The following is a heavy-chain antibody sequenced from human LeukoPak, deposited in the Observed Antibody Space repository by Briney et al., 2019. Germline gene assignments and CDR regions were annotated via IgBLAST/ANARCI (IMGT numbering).Heavy chain of an antibody. J-gene: IGHJ6*03. Sequence: PSETLSHTCAVSGGSFSGYYWSWIRQAPGKGLEWIGEINHSGSTNYNPSLKSRVTISTDTSKNQFSLKLTSVTAADTAMYYCVRAGVVAYHLYYFHMDVWGNGTTVTVSS. CDR3: VRAGVVAYHLYYFHMDV. CDR1: GGSFSGYY. V-gene: IGHV4-34*01. CDR2: INHSGST. D-gene: IGHD3-3*01.